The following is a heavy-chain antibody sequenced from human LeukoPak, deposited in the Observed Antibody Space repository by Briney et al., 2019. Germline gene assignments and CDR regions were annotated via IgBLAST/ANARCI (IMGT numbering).Heavy chain of an antibody. CDR3: AKTLSYSSGWVH. J-gene: IGHJ4*02. CDR2: ISGSGGST. CDR1: GLSFSNYA. V-gene: IGHV3-23*01. D-gene: IGHD6-19*01. Sequence: GGSLRLSCAASGLSFSNYAMTWVRQAPGKGLEWVTGISGSGGSTYYADSVKGRFIISRDNSKSTLYLRMNSLRAEDTAVYYCAKTLSYSSGWVHWGQGTLVTVSS.